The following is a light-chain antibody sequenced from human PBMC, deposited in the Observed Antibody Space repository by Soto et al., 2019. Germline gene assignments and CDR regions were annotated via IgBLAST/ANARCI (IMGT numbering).Light chain of an antibody. CDR2: LDSDGSH. J-gene: IGLJ2*01. Sequence: QLVLTQWPSASASLGASVKLTCTLSSACNKYAIAWHRQQPEKGPRFLMKLDSDGSHIRGDAIPDRFSGSTSGAERYLTISSLQSDYEADYFCQSWGPDIVVFGGGTKLTVL. CDR3: QSWGPDIVV. CDR1: SACNKYA. V-gene: IGLV4-69*01.